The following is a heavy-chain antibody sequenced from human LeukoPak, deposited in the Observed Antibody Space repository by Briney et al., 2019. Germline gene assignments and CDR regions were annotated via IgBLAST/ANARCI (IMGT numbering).Heavy chain of an antibody. CDR1: GFTFDDYA. J-gene: IGHJ4*02. CDR2: ISWNSGSI. V-gene: IGHV3-9*01. Sequence: PGRSLRLSCAASGFTFDDYAMHWVRQAPGKGLEWVSRISWNSGSIGYADSVKGRFTISRDNSKNTLYVQMNSLRAEDTAVYYCARVGYSSSGEDNWGQGTLVTVSS. CDR3: ARVGYSSSGEDN. D-gene: IGHD6-13*01.